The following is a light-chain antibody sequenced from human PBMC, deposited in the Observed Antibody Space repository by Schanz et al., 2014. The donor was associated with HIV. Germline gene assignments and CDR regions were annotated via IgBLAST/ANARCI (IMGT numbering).Light chain of an antibody. Sequence: EIVVTQSPGTLSLSPGERATLSCRASQSVSSNYLAWYQQKPGQAPRLLIYAASRRATGIPDRFSGRGSGTDFTLTISRLEPEDFAVYYCQQYNNWPPLTFGGGTKVELK. J-gene: IGKJ4*01. CDR2: AAS. CDR1: QSVSSNY. CDR3: QQYNNWPPLT. V-gene: IGKV3-20*01.